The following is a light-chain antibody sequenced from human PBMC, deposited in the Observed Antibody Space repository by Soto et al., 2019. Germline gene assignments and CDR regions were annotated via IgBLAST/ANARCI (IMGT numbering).Light chain of an antibody. Sequence: EIVLTQSPATLSLSPGERATLSCRASQSVSSYLAWYQQKPGQAPRLLIYDASNRATGIPARFSGSGSGTDFTLTISSLEPEDFAVHYCQQRSTLPFTFGPGTKVDIK. J-gene: IGKJ3*01. V-gene: IGKV3-11*01. CDR1: QSVSSY. CDR3: QQRSTLPFT. CDR2: DAS.